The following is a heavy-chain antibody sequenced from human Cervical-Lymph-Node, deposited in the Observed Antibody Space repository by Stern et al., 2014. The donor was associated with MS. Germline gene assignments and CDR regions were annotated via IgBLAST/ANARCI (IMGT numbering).Heavy chain of an antibody. Sequence: VQLLESGGGVVQPGRSLRLSCEASGFTFSSYGMHWVRQAPGKGLEWVAVIWYDGSDKYYADSVKGRFIISRDNSKDTLYLHLNSLRIEDTAMYYCARDKNLGYCSGATCYGDWGQGTLVTVSS. D-gene: IGHD2-15*01. CDR3: ARDKNLGYCSGATCYGD. V-gene: IGHV3-33*01. J-gene: IGHJ4*02. CDR1: GFTFSSYG. CDR2: IWYDGSDK.